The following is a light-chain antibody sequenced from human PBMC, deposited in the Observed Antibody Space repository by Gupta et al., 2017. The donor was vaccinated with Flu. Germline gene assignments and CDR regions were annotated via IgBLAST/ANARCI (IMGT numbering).Light chain of an antibody. Sequence: DIVMTQSPLSLPVTPGEPASISCRSSQSLLHSNGYNYLDWYLQKTGQSPQLLIYLGSNRASGVPDRFSGSGSGTDCTLKISRVEAEDVGVYYCMQALQTWTFGQGTKVEIK. V-gene: IGKV2-28*01. CDR1: QSLLHSNGYNY. J-gene: IGKJ1*01. CDR3: MQALQTWT. CDR2: LGS.